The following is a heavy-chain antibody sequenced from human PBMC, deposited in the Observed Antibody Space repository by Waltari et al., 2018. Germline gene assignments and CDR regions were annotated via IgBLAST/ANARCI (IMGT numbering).Heavy chain of an antibody. D-gene: IGHD3-3*01. CDR1: GGTFSSYA. J-gene: IGHJ5*02. Sequence: QVQLVQCGAEVKKPGSSVKVSCKASGGTFSSYASSWVRQAPGQGLGGMGGIIPIFGTANYAQKFQGRVTITADESTSTAYMELSSLRSEDTAVYYCARRERTIFGVGWFDPWGQGTLVTVSS. CDR2: IIPIFGTA. V-gene: IGHV1-69*12. CDR3: ARRERTIFGVGWFDP.